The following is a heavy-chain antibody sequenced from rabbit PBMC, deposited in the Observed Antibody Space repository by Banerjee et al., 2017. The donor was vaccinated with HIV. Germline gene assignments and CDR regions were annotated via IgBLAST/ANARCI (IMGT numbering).Heavy chain of an antibody. J-gene: IGHJ4*01. CDR1: GFSLSSYS. D-gene: IGHD7-1*01. CDR3: ARNLPGYTVGPCLNF. Sequence: QSLEESRGDLVKPGGSLALTCTVSGFSLSSYSMSWVRQAPGKGLEWIGCIYTGSSGRAVYASWAKGRFTISKTSSTTVTLQMTSLTAADTATYFCARNLPGYTVGPCLNFWGQGTLVTVS. V-gene: IGHV1S40*01. CDR2: IYTGSSGRA.